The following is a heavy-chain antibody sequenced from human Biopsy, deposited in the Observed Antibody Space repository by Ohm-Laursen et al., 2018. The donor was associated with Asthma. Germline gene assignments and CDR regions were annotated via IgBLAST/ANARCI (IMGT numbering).Heavy chain of an antibody. V-gene: IGHV1-18*01. CDR1: GYTFNSAG. CDR2: TSVYNGNT. D-gene: IGHD3-10*01. J-gene: IGHJ6*02. CDR3: ARAVDYSHYYGIDV. Sequence: APVKVSCKTSGYTFNSAGITWVRQAPGQGLEWMGWTSVYNGNTKVAQKLQDRVTMITDTSTSTAYMELRSLRSDDTAVYFCARAVDYSHYYGIDVWGQGTTVTVS.